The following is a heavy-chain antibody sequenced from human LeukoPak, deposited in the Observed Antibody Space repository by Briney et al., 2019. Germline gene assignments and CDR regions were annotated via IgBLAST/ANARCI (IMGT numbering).Heavy chain of an antibody. J-gene: IGHJ3*02. CDR1: GYTFTSYD. D-gene: IGHD3-16*01. CDR2: MNPNSGNT. V-gene: IGHV1-8*01. Sequence: GASVKVSCEASGYTFTSYDINWVRQATGQGLEWMGWMNPNSGNTGYAQKFQGRVTMTRNTSISTAYMELSSLRSEDTAVYYCARVVWGTNGAFDIWGQGTMVTVSS. CDR3: ARVVWGTNGAFDI.